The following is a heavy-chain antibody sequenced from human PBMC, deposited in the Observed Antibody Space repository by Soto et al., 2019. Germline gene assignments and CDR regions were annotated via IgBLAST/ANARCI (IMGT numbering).Heavy chain of an antibody. V-gene: IGHV3-72*01. Sequence: GGSLRLSCAASGFILSDHYMDWVRQAPGEGLEWVARSTSKANGYNTIYAASVKGRFTISRDESRNSVSLQMNSLETEDTAVYYCTRGFNSFAIWGQGTLVTVSS. CDR2: STSKANGYNT. CDR1: GFILSDHY. CDR3: TRGFNSFAI. J-gene: IGHJ3*02.